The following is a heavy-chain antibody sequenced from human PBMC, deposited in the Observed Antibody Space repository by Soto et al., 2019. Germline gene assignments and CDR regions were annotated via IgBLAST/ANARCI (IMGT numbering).Heavy chain of an antibody. V-gene: IGHV2-5*02. CDR1: GFSLSTSGVG. CDR2: IYWDDDK. D-gene: IGHD2-15*01. J-gene: IGHJ4*02. Sequence: QITLKESGPTLVKPTQTLTLTCTFSGFSLSTSGVGVGWIRQPPGKALEWLTLIYWDDDKRYSPSLKSWLTITKDTSKNQVVLTMTNIDPVDSATYYCAHSDCSGGNCFSYFFDYCGQGTLVTVSS. CDR3: AHSDCSGGNCFSYFFDY.